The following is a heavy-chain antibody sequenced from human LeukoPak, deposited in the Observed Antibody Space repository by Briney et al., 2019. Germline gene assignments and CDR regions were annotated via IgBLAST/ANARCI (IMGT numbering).Heavy chain of an antibody. J-gene: IGHJ4*02. V-gene: IGHV1-8*01. CDR2: MNPNSGNT. CDR3: ARDIRFSTGWYYFDY. D-gene: IGHD6-19*01. Sequence: ASVKVSCKASGYTFTSCDINWVRQATGQGLEWMGWMNPNSGNTGYAQKFQGRVTMTRNTSISTAYMELSRLRSDDTAVYYCARDIRFSTGWYYFDYWGQGTLVTVSS. CDR1: GYTFTSCD.